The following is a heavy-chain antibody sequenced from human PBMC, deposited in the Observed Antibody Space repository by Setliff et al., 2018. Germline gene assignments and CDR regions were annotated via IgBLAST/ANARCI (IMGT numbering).Heavy chain of an antibody. CDR3: AWHGGTCNVCNWFDP. V-gene: IGHV4-39*07. J-gene: IGHJ5*02. Sequence: SETLSLTCNVSGASISGSAYYWGWIRQPPGKGLEWIVSVYDSGSPYYNPSLKSRVTISMDTSKNQFSLKVNSLTAADTAVYYCAWHGGTCNVCNWFDPWGQGILVTVSS. CDR2: VYDSGSP. D-gene: IGHD2-15*01. CDR1: GASISGSAYY.